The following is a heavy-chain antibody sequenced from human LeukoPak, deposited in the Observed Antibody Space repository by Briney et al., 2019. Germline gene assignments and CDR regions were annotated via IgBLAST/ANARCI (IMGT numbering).Heavy chain of an antibody. J-gene: IGHJ4*02. CDR2: IVPIFGTA. D-gene: IGHD5-12*01. Sequence: SVKVSCKASGGTFSSYAISWVRQAPGQGLEWMGGIVPIFGTANYAQKFQGRVTITADESTSTAYMELSSLRSEDTAVYYCARDRVNSGYASTGFDYWGQGTLVTVSS. V-gene: IGHV1-69*13. CDR3: ARDRVNSGYASTGFDY. CDR1: GGTFSSYA.